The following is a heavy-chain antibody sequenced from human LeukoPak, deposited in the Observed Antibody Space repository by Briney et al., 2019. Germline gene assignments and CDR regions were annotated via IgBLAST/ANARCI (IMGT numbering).Heavy chain of an antibody. Sequence: GASVKVSCKASGYTFTSYAMHWVRQAPGQRLEWMGWINAGNGNTKYSQKFQGRVTITRDTSASTAYMELSSLRSEDTAVYYCARTRGGPHVSREFDPWGQGTLVTVSS. CDR3: ARTRGGPHVSREFDP. V-gene: IGHV1-3*01. CDR1: GYTFTSYA. D-gene: IGHD3-16*01. CDR2: INAGNGNT. J-gene: IGHJ5*02.